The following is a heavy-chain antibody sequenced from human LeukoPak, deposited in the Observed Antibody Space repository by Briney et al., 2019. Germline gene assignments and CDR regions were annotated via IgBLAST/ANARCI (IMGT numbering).Heavy chain of an antibody. CDR3: ARDRVTGFVGAADAFDI. J-gene: IGHJ3*02. CDR2: ISVSGGST. D-gene: IGHD3-16*01. CDR1: GFTFSSYA. Sequence: PGGSLRLSCAASGFTFSSYAMNWVRQAPGKGLEWVSAISVSGGSTYYADSVKGRFTISRDSSKNTLYLQMNSLRAEDTAVYYCARDRVTGFVGAADAFDIWGQGTMVTVSS. V-gene: IGHV3-23*01.